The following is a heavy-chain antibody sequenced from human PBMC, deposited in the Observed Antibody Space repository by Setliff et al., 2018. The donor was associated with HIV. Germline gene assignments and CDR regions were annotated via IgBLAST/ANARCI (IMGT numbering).Heavy chain of an antibody. Sequence: EASVKVSCKASGYSFTANYIHWVRQAPGQGLEWMGWINPNSGGTNYAQKFQGRVTMTRDTSISTVYMELSRLRSDDTAVYYCARGVATGYYYYYMDVWGKGTTVTVSS. J-gene: IGHJ6*03. V-gene: IGHV1-2*02. CDR1: GYSFTANY. CDR2: INPNSGGT. CDR3: ARGVATGYYYYYMDV. D-gene: IGHD3-9*01.